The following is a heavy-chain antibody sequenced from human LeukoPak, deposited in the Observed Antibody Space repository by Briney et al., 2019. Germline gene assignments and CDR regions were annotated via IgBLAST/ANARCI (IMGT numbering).Heavy chain of an antibody. D-gene: IGHD2-8*01. CDR2: IYYSGST. CDR1: GGSISSYY. Sequence: SETLSLTCTVSGGSISSYYWSWIRQPPGKGLEWIGYIYYSGSTNYNPSLKSRVTISVDTSKNQFSLKLSSVTAADTAVYYCARHCTNGVCYKYWGQGTLVTVSS. J-gene: IGHJ4*02. V-gene: IGHV4-59*01. CDR3: ARHCTNGVCYKY.